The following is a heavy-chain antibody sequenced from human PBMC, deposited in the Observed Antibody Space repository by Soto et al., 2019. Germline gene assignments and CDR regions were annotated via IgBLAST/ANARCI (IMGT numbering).Heavy chain of an antibody. V-gene: IGHV1-18*04. D-gene: IGHD3-10*01. Sequence: GASVKVSCKASGYTFTSYGISWVRQAPGQGLEWMGWISAYNGNTNYAQKLQGRVTMTTDTSTSTAYMELRSLRSDDTAVYYCARRKGSGSYSACGIWGKGTMVTVSS. CDR2: ISAYNGNT. CDR1: GYTFTSYG. J-gene: IGHJ6*04. CDR3: ARRKGSGSYSACGI.